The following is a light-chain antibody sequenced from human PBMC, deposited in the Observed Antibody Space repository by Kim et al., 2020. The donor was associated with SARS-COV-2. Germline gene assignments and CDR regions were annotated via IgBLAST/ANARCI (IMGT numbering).Light chain of an antibody. CDR2: AAS. CDR1: QSITTY. Sequence: SLGDRVTITCRASQSITTYLNWYQLKPGKAPKLLIYAASSLQSGVPSRFSGSGSGTDFTLTISSLQPEDFATYYCQQGYSTPQITFGGGTKVDIK. V-gene: IGKV1-39*01. CDR3: QQGYSTPQIT. J-gene: IGKJ4*01.